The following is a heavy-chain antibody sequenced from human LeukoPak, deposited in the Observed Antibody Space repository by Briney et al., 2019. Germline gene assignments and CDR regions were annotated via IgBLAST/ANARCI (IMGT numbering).Heavy chain of an antibody. J-gene: IGHJ6*02. CDR2: ISGSGGST. CDR3: AESLGYCSGGSCSHYYYYGMDV. D-gene: IGHD2-15*01. CDR1: GFTLSSYA. V-gene: IGHV3-23*01. Sequence: GGSLRLSCAASGFTLSSYAMSWVRPAPGKGLKWVSAISGSGGSTYYAASVKGRFTISRDNSKNTLYLQMNSLRAEDTTVYYCAESLGYCSGGSCSHYYYYGMDVWGQGTTVTVSS.